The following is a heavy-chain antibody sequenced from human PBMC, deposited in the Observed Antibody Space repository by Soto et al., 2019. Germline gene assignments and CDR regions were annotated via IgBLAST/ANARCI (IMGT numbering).Heavy chain of an antibody. CDR3: ASTKDETLYFDY. CDR2: IHYSGST. Sequence: QLQLQESGPGLVKPSETLSLTCTVCGDSISITSYHWGWVRQPPGKGLEWIGSIHYSGSTHYNPSLQSRVTISGDASKKQFSLKLRSVTAAETAVYYCASTKDETLYFDYWGQGTLVTVSS. CDR1: GDSISITSYH. V-gene: IGHV4-39*01. J-gene: IGHJ4*02. D-gene: IGHD2-15*01.